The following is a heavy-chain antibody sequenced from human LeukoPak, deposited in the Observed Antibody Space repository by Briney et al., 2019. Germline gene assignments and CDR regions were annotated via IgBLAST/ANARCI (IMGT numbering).Heavy chain of an antibody. V-gene: IGHV3-48*04. CDR3: ARAKHHTTGCLDS. Sequence: PGGSLRLSCEASGFMLSGYSMNWVRQAPGKGLEWLSFISSSSSVIYYADSVKGRFTISRDNAKNSLFLQMNSLRADDTAVYYCARAKHHTTGCLDSWGQGTLVTVSS. CDR2: ISSSSSVI. D-gene: IGHD6-19*01. CDR1: GFMLSGYS. J-gene: IGHJ4*02.